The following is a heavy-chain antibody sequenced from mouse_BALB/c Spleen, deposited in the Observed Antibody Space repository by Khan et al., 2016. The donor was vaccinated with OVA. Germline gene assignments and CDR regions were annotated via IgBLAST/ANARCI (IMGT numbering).Heavy chain of an antibody. CDR3: ARSGGNFHWYFDV. V-gene: IGHV5-17*02. D-gene: IGHD2-1*01. CDR2: ISSGSSTI. CDR1: GFTFSSFG. J-gene: IGHJ1*01. Sequence: EVQLVESGGGLVQPGGSRKLSCAASGFTFSSFGIHWVRQAPKKGLEWVAYISSGSSTIYYVDTVKGRFTISRDIPKNTLFLQMTSLWSEDTTMYYCARSGGNFHWYFDVWGAGTSVTVSS.